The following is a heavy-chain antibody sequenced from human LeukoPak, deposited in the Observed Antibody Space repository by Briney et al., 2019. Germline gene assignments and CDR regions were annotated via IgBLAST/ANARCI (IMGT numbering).Heavy chain of an antibody. CDR2: INHSGST. V-gene: IGHV4-34*01. D-gene: IGHD3-22*01. CDR3: ASPYYDSSGYYDGDAFDI. Sequence: SETLSLTCAVYGGSFSGYYWSWIRQPPGKGLEWIGEINHSGSTNYNPSLKSRVTISVDTSKNQFSLKLSSVTAADTAVYYCASPYYDSSGYYDGDAFDIWGQGTMVTVSS. J-gene: IGHJ3*02. CDR1: GGSFSGYY.